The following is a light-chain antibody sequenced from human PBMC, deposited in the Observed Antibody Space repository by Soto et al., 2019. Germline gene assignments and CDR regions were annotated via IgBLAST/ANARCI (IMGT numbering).Light chain of an antibody. CDR3: QQYNSYWT. CDR1: QSVNDF. Sequence: DIQMTQSPSSLSASVGDRLTMTGRASQSVNDFLAWYQQKPGKAPKLLVSKASTLESGVPGRFSGSGSGTAFTLTISSLQPDDFAIYYCQQYNSYWTFGQGTKVDI. CDR2: KAS. J-gene: IGKJ1*01. V-gene: IGKV1-5*03.